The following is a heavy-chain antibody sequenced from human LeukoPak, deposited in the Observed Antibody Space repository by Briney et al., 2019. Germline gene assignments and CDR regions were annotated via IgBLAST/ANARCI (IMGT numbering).Heavy chain of an antibody. V-gene: IGHV3-64D*06. Sequence: GGSLRLSCSASGFTFSSYAMHWVRQAPGKGLEYVSAISSNGGSTYYADSVKGRFTISRDNSKNTLYLQMSSLRAEDTAVYYCVKDHELYSTIFGIKFDYWGQGTLVTVSS. J-gene: IGHJ4*02. CDR1: GFTFSSYA. D-gene: IGHD6-13*01. CDR2: ISSNGGST. CDR3: VKDHELYSTIFGIKFDY.